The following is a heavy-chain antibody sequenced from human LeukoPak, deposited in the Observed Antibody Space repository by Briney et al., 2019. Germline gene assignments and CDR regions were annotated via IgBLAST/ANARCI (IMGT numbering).Heavy chain of an antibody. Sequence: SETLSLTCAVYGGSFSGYYWSWIRQPPGKGLEWIGEINHSGSTNYNPSLKSRVTISVDTSKNQFSLKLGSVTAADTAVYYCARGTGVLRFLEWSPFDAFDIWGQGTMVTVSS. CDR3: ARGTGVLRFLEWSPFDAFDI. CDR2: INHSGST. CDR1: GGSFSGYY. J-gene: IGHJ3*02. D-gene: IGHD3-3*01. V-gene: IGHV4-34*01.